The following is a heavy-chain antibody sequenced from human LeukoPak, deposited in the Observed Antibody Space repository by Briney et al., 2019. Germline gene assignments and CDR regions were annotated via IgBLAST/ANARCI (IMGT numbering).Heavy chain of an antibody. V-gene: IGHV3-30-3*01. CDR3: ARDNPNYAHPDY. J-gene: IGHJ4*02. CDR1: GFTFSSYA. CDR2: ISYDGSNK. D-gene: IGHD3-16*01. Sequence: PGRSLRLSCAASGFTFSSYAMHWVRQAPGKGLEWVAVISYDGSNKYYADSVKGRFTISRDNSKNTLYLQMNSLRAEDTAVYYCARDNPNYAHPDYWGQGILVTVSS.